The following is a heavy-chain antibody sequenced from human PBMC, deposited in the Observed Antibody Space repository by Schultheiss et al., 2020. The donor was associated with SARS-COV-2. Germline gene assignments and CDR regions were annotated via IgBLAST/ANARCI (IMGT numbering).Heavy chain of an antibody. V-gene: IGHV3-74*01. J-gene: IGHJ4*02. CDR3: ARGVYGDYFDY. CDR1: GFTVSSYW. Sequence: GGSLRLSCAASGFTVSSYWMHWVRQAPGKGLVWVSRINGDGSNTDYADSVKGRFTISRDNAKNTLYLQMNSLRAEDTAVYYCARGVYGDYFDYWGQGTLVTVSS. CDR2: INGDGSNT. D-gene: IGHD4-17*01.